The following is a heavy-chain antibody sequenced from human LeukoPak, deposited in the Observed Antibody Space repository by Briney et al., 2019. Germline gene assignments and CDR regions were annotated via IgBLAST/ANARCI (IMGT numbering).Heavy chain of an antibody. CDR1: GFTFSSYG. J-gene: IGHJ4*02. V-gene: IGHV3-30*18. D-gene: IGHD4-17*01. CDR2: ISYDGNNK. Sequence: PGGSLRLSCAASGFTFSSYGMHWVRQAPGKGLEWVAVISYDGNNKYYADSVKGRFTISRDNSKNTLYLQMNSLRAEDTAVYYCAKDLIGDDFDYWGQGTLVTVSS. CDR3: AKDLIGDDFDY.